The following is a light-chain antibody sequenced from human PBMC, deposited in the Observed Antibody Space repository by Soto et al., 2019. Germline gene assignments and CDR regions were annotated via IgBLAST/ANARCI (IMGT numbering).Light chain of an antibody. J-gene: IGKJ1*01. CDR2: GAS. CDR3: QQYGRSPRT. CDR1: QSVSISY. Sequence: EIVLPQSPATLSFSPGERATLSYTASQSVSISYVARYQQKPRQAPRLFIYGASSRATGIPDRFSGSGSGTDFSLTISRLEPEDFAVYYCQQYGRSPRTFGQGTKVDIK. V-gene: IGKV3-20*01.